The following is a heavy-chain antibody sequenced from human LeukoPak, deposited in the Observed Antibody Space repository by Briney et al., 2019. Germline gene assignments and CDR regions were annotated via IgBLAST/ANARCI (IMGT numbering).Heavy chain of an antibody. V-gene: IGHV4-34*01. CDR3: ARSPGAVIAYYYYYMDV. Sequence: SETLSLTCAVYGGSFSGYYWSWIRQPPGKGLEWIGEINHSGSTNYNPSLKSRVTISVDTSKNQFSLKLSSVTAADTAVYYCARSPGAVIAYYYYYMDVWGKGTTVTVSS. J-gene: IGHJ6*03. CDR1: GGSFSGYY. CDR2: INHSGST. D-gene: IGHD2-8*02.